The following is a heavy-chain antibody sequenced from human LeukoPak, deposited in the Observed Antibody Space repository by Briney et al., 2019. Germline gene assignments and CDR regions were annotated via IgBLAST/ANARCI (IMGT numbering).Heavy chain of an antibody. J-gene: IGHJ4*02. CDR1: GFTFSSYS. CDR3: ARLRTTGFDY. D-gene: IGHD1-1*01. V-gene: IGHV3-21*01. Sequence: SGGSLRLSCAASGFTFSSYSMNWVRQAPGKGLEWVSSISSSSSYIYYADSVEGRFTISRDNAKNSRYLQMNSLRAEDTAVYYCARLRTTGFDYWGQGTLVTVSS. CDR2: ISSSSSYI.